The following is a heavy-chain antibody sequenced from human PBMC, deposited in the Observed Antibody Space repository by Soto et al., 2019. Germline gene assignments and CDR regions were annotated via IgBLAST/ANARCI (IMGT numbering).Heavy chain of an antibody. CDR1: GYTFTSYG. Sequence: SVKVSCKASGYTFTSYGISWVRQAPGQGLEWMGGIIPIFGTANYAQKFQGRVTITADESTSTAYMELSSLRSEDTAVYYCGDLPVPFAYWGQGTLVTVS. CDR3: GDLPVPFAY. V-gene: IGHV1-69*13. CDR2: IIPIFGTA. J-gene: IGHJ4*02.